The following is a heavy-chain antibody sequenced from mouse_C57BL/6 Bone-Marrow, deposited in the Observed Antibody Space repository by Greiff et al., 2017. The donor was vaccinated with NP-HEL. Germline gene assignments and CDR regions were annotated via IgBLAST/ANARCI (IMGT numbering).Heavy chain of an antibody. CDR2: ISYDGSN. Sequence: EVKLMESGPGLVKPSQSLSLTCSVTGYSITSGYYWNWIRQSPGNKREWMGYISYDGSNNYNPTLKNRIPITRDTSQNQFFLKLYSVTTADTATYYCARSSWFAYWGQGTLVTVSA. V-gene: IGHV3-6*01. J-gene: IGHJ3*01. CDR3: ARSSWFAY. CDR1: GYSITSGYY.